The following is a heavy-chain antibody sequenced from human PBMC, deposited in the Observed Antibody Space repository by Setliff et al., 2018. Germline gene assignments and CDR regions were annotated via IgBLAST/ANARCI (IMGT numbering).Heavy chain of an antibody. CDR3: ATEEGSTITRHYMDV. J-gene: IGHJ6*03. D-gene: IGHD4-4*01. V-gene: IGHV1-69*05. Sequence: VSSVKVSCKASGGSFHTYASCWVRQAPGQGLEGLGGIIPVFGATNYAQKPQGRLTINTDKPTTTAYMKLSSLRSDDTAVYYCATEEGSTITRHYMDVWGKGTTDTVSS. CDR1: GGSFHTYA. CDR2: IIPVFGAT.